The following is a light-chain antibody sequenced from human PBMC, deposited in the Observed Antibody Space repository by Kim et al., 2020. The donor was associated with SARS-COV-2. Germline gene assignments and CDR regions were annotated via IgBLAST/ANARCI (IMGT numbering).Light chain of an antibody. CDR2: AAS. J-gene: IGKJ2*01. V-gene: IGKV1-39*01. CDR1: QSISSY. Sequence: PSSLSASVGDRVTITCRASQSISSYLNWYQQKPGKAPKLLIYAASSLQSGVPSRFSGSGSGTDFTLTISSLQPEDFATYYCQQRDTFGQGTKLEI. CDR3: QQRDT.